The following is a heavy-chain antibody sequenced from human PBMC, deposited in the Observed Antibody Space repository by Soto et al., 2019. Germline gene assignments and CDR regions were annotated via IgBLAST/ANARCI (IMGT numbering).Heavy chain of an antibody. CDR1: GGSINYYS. Sequence: SETLSLTCTVSGGSINYYSWSWIRQPPGKGLEYIGYIYYSGSTNYNPSLKSRVTISVDTSKNQFSLKLSSVTAADTAVYYCARETLSLSGSYYKNWFDPWGQGTPVTVSS. CDR2: IYYSGST. D-gene: IGHD3-10*01. V-gene: IGHV4-59*01. CDR3: ARETLSLSGSYYKNWFDP. J-gene: IGHJ5*02.